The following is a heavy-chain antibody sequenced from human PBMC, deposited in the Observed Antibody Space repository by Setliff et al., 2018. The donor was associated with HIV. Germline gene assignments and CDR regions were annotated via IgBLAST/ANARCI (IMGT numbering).Heavy chain of an antibody. CDR2: IIPILGIA. J-gene: IGHJ6*03. D-gene: IGHD3-10*01. CDR3: ARALAAAHYGSGSYLGYYYMDV. CDR1: GGTFSSYA. Sequence: GASVKVSCKASGGTFSSYAISWVRQAPGQGLEWMGGIIPILGIANYAQKFQGRVTITTDESTSTAYMELSSLRSEDTAVYYCARALAAAHYGSGSYLGYYYMDVWGKGTTVPVS. V-gene: IGHV1-69*10.